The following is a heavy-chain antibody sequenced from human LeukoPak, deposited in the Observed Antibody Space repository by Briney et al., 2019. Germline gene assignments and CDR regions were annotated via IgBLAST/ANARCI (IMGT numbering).Heavy chain of an antibody. CDR1: GFTFSSYS. Sequence: GGSLRLSCAASGFTFSSYSMNWVRQAPGKGLERVSSISSSSSYIYYADSVKGRFTISRDNAKNSLYLQMNSLRAEDTAVYYCARADPRYCSSTTCYGGVDYWGQGTLVTVSS. J-gene: IGHJ4*02. V-gene: IGHV3-21*01. CDR3: ARADPRYCSSTTCYGGVDY. CDR2: ISSSSSYI. D-gene: IGHD2-2*01.